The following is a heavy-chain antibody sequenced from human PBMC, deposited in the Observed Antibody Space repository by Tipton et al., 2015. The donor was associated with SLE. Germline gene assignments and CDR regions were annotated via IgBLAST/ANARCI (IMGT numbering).Heavy chain of an antibody. CDR1: GFSFNNYA. V-gene: IGHV3-23*01. CDR3: AKGGGLVGATIYDH. J-gene: IGHJ4*02. D-gene: IGHD1-26*01. Sequence: GSLRLSCVGSGFSFNNYAMNWVRQAPGKGLEWVSGMSGSGGATFYADSVKGRFSVSRDNPKNTVYLQMNGLRDEDTAAYYCAKGGGLVGATIYDHWGQRILVTVSS. CDR2: MSGSGGAT.